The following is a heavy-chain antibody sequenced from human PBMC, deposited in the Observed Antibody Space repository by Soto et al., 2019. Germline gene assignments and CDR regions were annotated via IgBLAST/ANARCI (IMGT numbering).Heavy chain of an antibody. V-gene: IGHV3-11*01. J-gene: IGHJ4*02. D-gene: IGHD3-22*01. CDR1: GFTFSDYY. Sequence: PVGSLRLSYAASGFTFSDYYMGWIRQDPGKGLEWVSYISSSGSTIYYADSVKGRFTISRDNAKNSLYLQMNSLRAEDTAVYYCARDLDYYDSSGYYQDYWGQGTLVTVSS. CDR3: ARDLDYYDSSGYYQDY. CDR2: ISSSGSTI.